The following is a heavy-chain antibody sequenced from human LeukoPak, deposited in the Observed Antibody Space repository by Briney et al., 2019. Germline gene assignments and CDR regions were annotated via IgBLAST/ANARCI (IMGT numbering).Heavy chain of an antibody. CDR3: ARGTEANWGSFDY. Sequence: SVKVSCKTSGGTFSSYAISLVRQAPGRGLEWMGGIIPIFGTANYAQKFQGRVTITADESTSTAYMELSSLRSEGTAVYYCARGTEANWGSFDYWGQGTLVTVSS. V-gene: IGHV1-69*13. CDR1: GGTFSSYA. J-gene: IGHJ4*02. CDR2: IIPIFGTA. D-gene: IGHD7-27*01.